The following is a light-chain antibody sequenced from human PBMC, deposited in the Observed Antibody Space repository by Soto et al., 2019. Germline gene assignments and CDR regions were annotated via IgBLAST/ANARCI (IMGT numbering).Light chain of an antibody. J-gene: IGKJ1*01. Sequence: EIVMTQSPATRSVSPGERATLSCRASQSVSSNLAGYQQKPGQAPRLLIYRASTRATGIPARFSGSGSGTDFTLTITSLQSEDFAVYYCQHYNNWPPWTFGQGNKVEIK. CDR3: QHYNNWPPWT. V-gene: IGKV3-15*01. CDR1: QSVSSN. CDR2: RAS.